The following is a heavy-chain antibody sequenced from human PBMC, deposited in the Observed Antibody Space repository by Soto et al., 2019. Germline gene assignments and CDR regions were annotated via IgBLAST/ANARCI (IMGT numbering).Heavy chain of an antibody. CDR3: ARDGGRHSGGIDY. Sequence: RASVKVSCKASGGTFSSYSINWVRQAPGQGLEWMGEIIPIFGTANYAQKFQGRVTVTADESTSTAYMELSSLRSEDTAVYYCARDGGRHSGGIDYWGQGTRVTSPQ. CDR1: GGTFSSYS. V-gene: IGHV1-69*13. J-gene: IGHJ4*02. CDR2: IIPIFGTA. D-gene: IGHD1-26*01.